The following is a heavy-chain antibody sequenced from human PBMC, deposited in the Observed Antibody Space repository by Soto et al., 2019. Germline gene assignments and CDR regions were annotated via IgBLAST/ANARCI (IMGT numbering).Heavy chain of an antibody. D-gene: IGHD3-16*02. CDR1: GGSFSGYY. CDR3: ARGIYDYIWGSYRYTRILDY. V-gene: IGHV4-34*01. J-gene: IGHJ4*02. Sequence: SETLCLTCAVYGGSFSGYYWSWIRQPPGKGLEWIGEINHSGSTNYNPSLKSRVTLSVDTSKNQFSLKLSSVNAADTAVYYCARGIYDYIWGSYRYTRILDYWGKGTLVTVSS. CDR2: INHSGST.